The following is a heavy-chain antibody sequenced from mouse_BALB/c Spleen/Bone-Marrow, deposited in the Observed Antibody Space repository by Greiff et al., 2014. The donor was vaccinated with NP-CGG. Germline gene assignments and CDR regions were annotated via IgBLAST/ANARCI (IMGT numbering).Heavy chain of an antibody. V-gene: IGHV14-3*02. CDR2: IDPANGNT. CDR1: GFNIKDTY. J-gene: IGHJ4*01. Sequence: DVKLQESGAELVKPGASVKLSCTASGFNIKDTYMHWVKQRPEQGLEWIGRIDPANGNTKYDPKFQGKATITADTSSNTAYLQLRSLTSEDAAVYYCARWEYYARDCWGQGTSVAVSS. CDR3: ARWEYYARDC. D-gene: IGHD4-1*01.